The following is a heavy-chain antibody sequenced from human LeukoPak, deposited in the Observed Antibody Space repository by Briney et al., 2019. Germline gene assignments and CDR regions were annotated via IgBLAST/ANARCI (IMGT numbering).Heavy chain of an antibody. CDR3: ASIYDSSGYSIDY. CDR2: IYYSGST. Sequence: SETLSLTCTVSGGSISSYYWGWIRQPPGKGLEWIGSIYYSGSTYYNPSLKSRVTISVDTSKNQFSLKLSSVTAADTAVYYCASIYDSSGYSIDYWGQGTLVTVSS. V-gene: IGHV4-39*07. J-gene: IGHJ4*02. D-gene: IGHD3-22*01. CDR1: GGSISSYY.